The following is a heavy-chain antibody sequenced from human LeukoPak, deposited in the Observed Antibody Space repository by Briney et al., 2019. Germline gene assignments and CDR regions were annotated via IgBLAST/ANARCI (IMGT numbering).Heavy chain of an antibody. V-gene: IGHV4-59*01. CDR2: IYYNGST. D-gene: IGHD2-15*01. J-gene: IGHJ4*02. CDR1: GGSISTYY. Sequence: KPSETLSLTCTVSGGSISTYYWSWIRQPPGKGPEYIGYIYYNGSTNYNPSLKSRVTISVDTSKNQFSLKLSSMTAADTAVYYCARVACSGGSCYNFDYWGQGSLVTVSS. CDR3: ARVACSGGSCYNFDY.